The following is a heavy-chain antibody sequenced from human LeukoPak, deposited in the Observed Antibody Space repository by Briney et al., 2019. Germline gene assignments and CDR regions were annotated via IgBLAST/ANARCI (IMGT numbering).Heavy chain of an antibody. Sequence: GGSLRLSCAASGFTFSDYYMSWIRQAPGKGLEWVSYISSSGSTIYYADSVKGRFTISRDNAKNSLYLQMNSLRAEDTAVYYCARDGSNYHYYYMDVWGKGTTVTVSS. CDR1: GFTFSDYY. D-gene: IGHD3-10*01. J-gene: IGHJ6*03. CDR3: ARDGSNYHYYYMDV. V-gene: IGHV3-11*04. CDR2: ISSSGSTI.